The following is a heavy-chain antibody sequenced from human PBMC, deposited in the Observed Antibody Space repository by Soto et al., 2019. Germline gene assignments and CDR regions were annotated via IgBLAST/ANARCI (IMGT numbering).Heavy chain of an antibody. CDR3: AKAPGYYYGSGSYIFDY. CDR2: ISGSGGST. Sequence: PGGSLRLSCAASGFTFSSYAMSWVRQAPGKGLEWVSAISGSGGSTYYADSVKGRFTISRDNSKNTLYLQMNSLRAEDTAVYYCAKAPGYYYGSGSYIFDYWGQGTLVTVSS. V-gene: IGHV3-23*01. J-gene: IGHJ4*02. CDR1: GFTFSSYA. D-gene: IGHD3-10*01.